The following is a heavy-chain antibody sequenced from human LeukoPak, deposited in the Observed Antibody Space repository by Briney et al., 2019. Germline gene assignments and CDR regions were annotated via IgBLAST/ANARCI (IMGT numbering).Heavy chain of an antibody. D-gene: IGHD2-21*02. CDR1: GFTVSSNY. CDR2: IYGGGST. Sequence: PGGSLRLSCAASGFTVSSNYMSWVRQAPGKGLEWVSVIYGGGSTYYADSVKGRFTISRDNSKNTLYLQMNSLRAEDTAVYYCASPGIVVVTAAGAFDIWGQGTMVTVSS. CDR3: ASPGIVVVTAAGAFDI. J-gene: IGHJ3*02. V-gene: IGHV3-53*01.